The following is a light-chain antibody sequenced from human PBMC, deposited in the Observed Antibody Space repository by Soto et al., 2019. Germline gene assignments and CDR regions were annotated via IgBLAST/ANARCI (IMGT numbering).Light chain of an antibody. CDR2: GAS. J-gene: IGKJ4*02. CDR3: QQYSTALT. V-gene: IGKV3-15*01. Sequence: EILMTQSPATLSVSPGERVILSCRASQSVGSTLAWYQQKPGQAPRLLIRGASTRATGVPARFSGSGSGAEFTLTISSLQSEDCAVYDCQQYSTALTFGGGTTLEIK. CDR1: QSVGST.